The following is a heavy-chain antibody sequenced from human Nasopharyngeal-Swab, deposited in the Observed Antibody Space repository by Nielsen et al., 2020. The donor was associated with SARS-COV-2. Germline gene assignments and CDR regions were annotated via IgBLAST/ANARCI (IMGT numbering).Heavy chain of an antibody. CDR3: AISSGWYYFDY. CDR1: GLTVSSTY. J-gene: IGHJ4*02. Sequence: GESLKISCAVSGLTVSSTYMSWVRQAPGKGLEWVSVTEIGGTTHYADSVKGRFTISRDNSKNTLYLQMNSLRAEDTAVYYCAISSGWYYFDYWGQGTLVTVSS. D-gene: IGHD6-19*01. CDR2: TEIGGTT. V-gene: IGHV3-53*01.